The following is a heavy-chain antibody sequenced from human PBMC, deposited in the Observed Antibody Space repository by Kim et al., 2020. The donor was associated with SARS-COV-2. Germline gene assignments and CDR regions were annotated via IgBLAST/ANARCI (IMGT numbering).Heavy chain of an antibody. CDR2: IYYSGST. J-gene: IGHJ4*02. V-gene: IGHV4-39*07. Sequence: SETLSLTCTVSGGSISSSSYYWGWIRQPPGKGLEWIGSIYYSGSTYYNPSLKSRVTISVDTSKNQFSLKLSSVTAADTAVYYCAKTSKGRLGYCSGGSCYPDYWGQGTLVTVSS. D-gene: IGHD2-15*01. CDR1: GGSISSSSYY. CDR3: AKTSKGRLGYCSGGSCYPDY.